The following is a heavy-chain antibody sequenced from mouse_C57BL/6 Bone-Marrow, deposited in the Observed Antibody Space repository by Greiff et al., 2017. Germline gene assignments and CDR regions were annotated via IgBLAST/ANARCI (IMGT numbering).Heavy chain of an antibody. CDR3: ASLLWYPWFAY. CDR1: GFSLTSYG. CDR2: IWSGGST. V-gene: IGHV2-2*01. D-gene: IGHD2-1*01. J-gene: IGHJ3*01. Sequence: QVQLKQSGPGLVQPSQSLSITCTVSGFSLTSYGVHWVRQSPGKGLEWLGVIWSGGSTDYNAAFISRLSISKDNSKSQVFFKMNSLQADDTAIYYCASLLWYPWFAYWGQGTLVTVSA.